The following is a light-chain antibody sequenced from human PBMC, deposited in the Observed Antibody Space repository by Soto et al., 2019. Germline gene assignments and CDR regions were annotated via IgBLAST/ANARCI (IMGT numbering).Light chain of an antibody. Sequence: IVLTQSPGTLSLSPGERATLSCRASQSFSTSYLAWYQQKPGQAPRLLIFAASSRASGIPDRFSGSGSGTDFTLTIDRLEPEDFAVYYCQHYGTSLYTFGQGTKLEIK. CDR3: QHYGTSLYT. J-gene: IGKJ2*01. CDR2: AAS. V-gene: IGKV3-20*01. CDR1: QSFSTSY.